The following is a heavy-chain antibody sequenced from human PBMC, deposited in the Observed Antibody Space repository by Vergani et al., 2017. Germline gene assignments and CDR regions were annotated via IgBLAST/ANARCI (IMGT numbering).Heavy chain of an antibody. D-gene: IGHD2/OR15-2a*01. J-gene: IGHJ5*01. CDR3: ANTHRFSSLSSSYNLFGP. CDR1: GYSITNYW. CDR2: IYAGDSDV. Sequence: EVQLVQSGAEVKKPGESLKISCQGSGYSITNYWIAWVRQRPGKGLEWMGIIYAGDSDVRYSPSFQGQVTMSVDKSLSTAYLQWSSLKASDTATYYCANTHRFSSLSSSYNLFGPRGQGTQVPLS. V-gene: IGHV5-51*03.